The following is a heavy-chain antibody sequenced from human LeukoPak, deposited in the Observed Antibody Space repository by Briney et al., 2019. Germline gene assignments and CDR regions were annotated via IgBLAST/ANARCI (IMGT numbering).Heavy chain of an antibody. D-gene: IGHD6-13*01. CDR1: GYTFTSYG. CDR3: AHIAAAKEVDYYYGMDV. CDR2: ISAYNGNT. V-gene: IGHV1-18*01. J-gene: IGHJ6*02. Sequence: GASVKVSCKASGYTFTSYGISWVRQAPGQGLEWMGWISAYNGNTNYAQKLQGRVTMTTDTSTSTAYMELRSLRSDDTAVYYCAHIAAAKEVDYYYGMDVWGQGTTVTVSS.